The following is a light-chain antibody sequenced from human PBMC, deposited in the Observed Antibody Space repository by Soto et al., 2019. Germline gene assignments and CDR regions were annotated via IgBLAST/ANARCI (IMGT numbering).Light chain of an antibody. CDR3: SSYTSTSSYVV. Sequence: QSALTQPASVSGSPGQSITISCTGTSSDVGGYNHVSWYQQHPGKAPKLMIYDVSNRPSGVSNRFSGSKSGNTASLTISGLQAEDEADYHCSSYTSTSSYVVIGGGTKVIVL. V-gene: IGLV2-14*03. CDR2: DVS. CDR1: SSDVGGYNH. J-gene: IGLJ2*01.